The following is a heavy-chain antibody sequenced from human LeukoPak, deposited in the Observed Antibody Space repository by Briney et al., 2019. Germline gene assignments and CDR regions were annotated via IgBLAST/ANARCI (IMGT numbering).Heavy chain of an antibody. J-gene: IGHJ3*02. Sequence: RSGGSLRLSCTASGFSFSSPGMNWVRQAPGKGLEWVSSISGESTFKVYADSVKGRFTISRDNAKNSLYLQMDSLRAEDTAVYYCAKYQTGTWTSYDSSDIWGQGTLVTVSS. CDR3: AKYQTGTWTSYDSSDI. D-gene: IGHD1-7*01. CDR1: GFSFSSPG. CDR2: ISGESTFK. V-gene: IGHV3-21*01.